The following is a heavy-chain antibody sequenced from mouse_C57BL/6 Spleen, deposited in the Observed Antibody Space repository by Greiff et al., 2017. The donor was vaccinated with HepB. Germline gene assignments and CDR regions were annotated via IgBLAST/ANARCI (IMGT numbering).Heavy chain of an antibody. CDR1: GFTFSDDG. CDR2: ISSGSSTI. Sequence: EVMLVESGGGLVKPGGSLKLSCAASGFTFSDDGMHWVRQAPEKGLEWVAYISSGSSTIYYADTVKGRFTISRDNAKNTLFLQMTSVRSEDTAMYYCAMGNYGPWFAYWGQGTLVTVSA. D-gene: IGHD1-1*02. V-gene: IGHV5-17*01. CDR3: AMGNYGPWFAY. J-gene: IGHJ3*01.